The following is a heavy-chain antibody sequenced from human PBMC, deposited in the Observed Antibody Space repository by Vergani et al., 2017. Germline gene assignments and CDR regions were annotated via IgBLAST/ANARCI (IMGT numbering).Heavy chain of an antibody. V-gene: IGHV4-61*02. CDR2: IYTSGAT. CDR3: GRVADFYGLGSRLLDL. Sequence: QLQESDSRLVNPSQTLSLTCTVSGGSFSTGGQSWTWLRQSAGKGLEWIGRIYTSGATNYNPSLRSRAIMSVDASKKQFSLKLTSVTAADTAVYYCGRVADFYGLGSRLLDLWGQGILVTVSS. J-gene: IGHJ5*02. D-gene: IGHD3-10*01. CDR1: GGSFSTGGQS.